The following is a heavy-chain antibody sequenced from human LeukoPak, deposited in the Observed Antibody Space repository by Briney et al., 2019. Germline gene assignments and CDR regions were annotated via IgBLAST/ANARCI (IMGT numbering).Heavy chain of an antibody. CDR2: MNPNSGNT. D-gene: IGHD3-10*01. V-gene: IGHV1-8*02. J-gene: IGHJ4*02. Sequence: ASVKVSCKASGGTFSSYAISWVRQAPGQGLEWMGWMNPNSGNTGYAQKFQGRVTMTRNTSISTAYMELSSLRSEDTAVYYCAMRNGSGSLYFDYWGQGALVTVSS. CDR3: AMRNGSGSLYFDY. CDR1: GGTFSSYA.